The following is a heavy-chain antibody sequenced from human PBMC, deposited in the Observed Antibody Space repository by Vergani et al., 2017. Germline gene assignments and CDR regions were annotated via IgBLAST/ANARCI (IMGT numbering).Heavy chain of an antibody. Sequence: QVTLKESGPALVKPTQTLTLPCTFSGFSLSTSGMRVSWIRQPPGKALEWLARIDWDDDKFYSTSLKTRLTISKDTSKNQVVLTMTNMDPVDTATYYCARGSNFFDYWGQGTLVTVSS. J-gene: IGHJ4*02. D-gene: IGHD3-3*02. CDR3: ARGSNFFDY. CDR1: GFSLSTSGMR. CDR2: IDWDDDK. V-gene: IGHV2-70*04.